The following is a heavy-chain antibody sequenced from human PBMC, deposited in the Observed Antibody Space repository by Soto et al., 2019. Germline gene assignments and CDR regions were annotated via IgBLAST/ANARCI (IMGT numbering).Heavy chain of an antibody. J-gene: IGHJ4*02. Sequence: QVQLVESGGGVVQPGRSLRLSCAASGFTFSNYGMHWVRQAPGKGLEWVAITWYDGSNKYYADSVKGRFTISRDNSKNTLYLQMNSLRAEDTAVYYCARDHCSGSSCYSAEGFDYWGQGTLVTVSS. CDR3: ARDHCSGSSCYSAEGFDY. CDR2: TWYDGSNK. CDR1: GFTFSNYG. D-gene: IGHD2-15*01. V-gene: IGHV3-33*01.